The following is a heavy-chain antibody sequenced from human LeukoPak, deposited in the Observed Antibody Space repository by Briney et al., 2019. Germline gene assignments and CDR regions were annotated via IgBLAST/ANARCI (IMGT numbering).Heavy chain of an antibody. CDR3: ARDGGSSWSGYYFDY. CDR2: IKQDGSEK. Sequence: HPGGSLRLSCAASGFTFSSYWMSWVRQAPGKGLEWVANIKQDGSEKYYVDSVKGRFTISRDNAKNSLYLQMNSLRAEDTAVYYCARDGGSSWSGYYFDYWGQGTLVTVSS. V-gene: IGHV3-7*01. D-gene: IGHD6-13*01. CDR1: GFTFSSYW. J-gene: IGHJ4*02.